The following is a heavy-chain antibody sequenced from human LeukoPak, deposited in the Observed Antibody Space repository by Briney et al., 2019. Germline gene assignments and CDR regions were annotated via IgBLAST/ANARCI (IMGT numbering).Heavy chain of an antibody. CDR2: IIPIFGTA. J-gene: IGHJ6*03. V-gene: IGHV1-69*05. CDR3: ARAGRHQDYYYYMDV. CDR1: GGTFSSYA. D-gene: IGHD6-25*01. Sequence: ASVKVSCKASGGTFSSYAISWVRQAPGQGLEWMGGIIPIFGTANYAQKFQGRVTITTDESTSTAYMELSSLRSEDTAVYYCARAGRHQDYYYYMDVWGKGTTVTVSS.